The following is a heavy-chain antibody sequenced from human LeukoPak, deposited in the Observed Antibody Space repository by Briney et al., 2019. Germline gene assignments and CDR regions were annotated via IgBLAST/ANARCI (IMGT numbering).Heavy chain of an antibody. D-gene: IGHD2/OR15-2a*01. V-gene: IGHV4-30-4*01. J-gene: IGHJ3*01. CDR1: GGSISSTNYF. CDR2: IDYSGSA. CDR3: AREVNIVSDSDAFDV. Sequence: SQTLSLTCTVSGGSISSTNYFWSWVRQSPGKAVEWIAYIDYSGSAHYNPSLRSRSIISINTSKNQFALTMTSMTAADTAVYYCAREVNIVSDSDAFDVWGQGTMVIVSS.